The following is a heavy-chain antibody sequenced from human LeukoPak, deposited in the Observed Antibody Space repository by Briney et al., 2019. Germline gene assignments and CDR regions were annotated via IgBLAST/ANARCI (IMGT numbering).Heavy chain of an antibody. CDR2: IWYDGSNK. CDR3: ARDLGQQLVRGFDY. Sequence: GGSLRLSCAPSGFTLTSYGTHWVRQAPGEGRGWVAVIWYDGSNKNYADSVKGRFTIPRDNSKNTLYLQMNSLRAEDTAVYYCARDLGQQLVRGFDYWGQGTLVTVSS. D-gene: IGHD6-13*01. J-gene: IGHJ4*02. V-gene: IGHV3-33*01. CDR1: GFTLTSYG.